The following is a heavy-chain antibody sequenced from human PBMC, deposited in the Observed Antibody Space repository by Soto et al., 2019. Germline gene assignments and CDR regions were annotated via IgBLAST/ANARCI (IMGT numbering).Heavy chain of an antibody. D-gene: IGHD3-10*01. CDR2: INPSGGST. V-gene: IGHV1-46*03. J-gene: IGHJ4*02. CDR1: GYTFTSYY. Sequence: QVQLVQSGAEVKKPGASVKVSCKASGYTFTSYYMHWVRQAPGQGLEWMGIINPSGGSTSYAQKFQGQVTMTREKSTGTVYMEPDSLRSEDTAVYYCARGHSSGSYYNGRYFDYWGQGTLVTVSS. CDR3: ARGHSSGSYYNGRYFDY.